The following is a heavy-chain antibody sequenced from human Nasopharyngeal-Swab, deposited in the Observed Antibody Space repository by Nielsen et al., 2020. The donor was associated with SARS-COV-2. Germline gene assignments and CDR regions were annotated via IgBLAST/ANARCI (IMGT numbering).Heavy chain of an antibody. CDR2: INPNSGGT. V-gene: IGHV1-2*06. D-gene: IGHD4-23*01. Sequence: ASVKVSCKASGYTFTGYYMHWVRQAPGQGLEWMGRINPNSGGTNYAQKFQGRVTMTTDTSTSTAYMELRSLRSDDTAVYYCARVDYGGNFGQNGFGVDDYWGQGTLVTVSS. CDR3: ARVDYGGNFGQNGFGVDDY. CDR1: GYTFTGYY. J-gene: IGHJ4*02.